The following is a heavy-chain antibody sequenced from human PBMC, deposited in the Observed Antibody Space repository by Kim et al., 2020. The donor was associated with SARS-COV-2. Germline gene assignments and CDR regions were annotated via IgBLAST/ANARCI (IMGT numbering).Heavy chain of an antibody. Sequence: SETLSLTCAVYGGSFSGYYWSWIRQPPGKGLEWIGEINHSGITNYNPSLKSRVTISVDTSKNQFSLKLSSVTAADTAVYYCARGRTASPYSSSWIEYFQ. CDR1: GGSFSGYY. J-gene: IGHJ1*01. CDR2: INHSGIT. CDR3: ARGRTASPYSSSWIEYFQ. D-gene: IGHD6-13*01. V-gene: IGHV4-34*01.